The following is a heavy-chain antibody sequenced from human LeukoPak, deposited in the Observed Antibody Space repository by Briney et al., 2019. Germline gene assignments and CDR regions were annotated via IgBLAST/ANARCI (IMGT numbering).Heavy chain of an antibody. Sequence: PGGSLRLSCAASGITFSVYWVHWVRQAPGKELMWVSHINSDGSTTKYADSVKGRFTISRDNAKNSLYLQMNSLRAEDTAVYYCARGTYYYDSSGYYDYWGQGTLVTVSS. CDR1: GITFSVYW. V-gene: IGHV3-74*03. CDR2: INSDGSTT. D-gene: IGHD3-22*01. CDR3: ARGTYYYDSSGYYDY. J-gene: IGHJ4*02.